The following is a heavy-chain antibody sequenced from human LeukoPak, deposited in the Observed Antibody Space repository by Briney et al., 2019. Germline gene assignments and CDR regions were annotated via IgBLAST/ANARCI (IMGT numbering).Heavy chain of an antibody. J-gene: IGHJ4*02. CDR1: GFTFISYW. CDR3: ARGMTTVNTNFVNY. Sequence: GGALRLSCAASGFTFISYWMSWVRQAPGKGREGVANIKQDGSEKYYVDSVRGRFTISRDNANNELYLQMNSLRAEDTAVYHCARGMTTVNTNFVNYWGQGTLVTVSS. CDR2: IKQDGSEK. D-gene: IGHD4-17*01. V-gene: IGHV3-7*01.